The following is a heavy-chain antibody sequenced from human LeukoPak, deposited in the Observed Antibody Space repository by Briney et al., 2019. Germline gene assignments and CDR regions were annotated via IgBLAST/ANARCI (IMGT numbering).Heavy chain of an antibody. Sequence: ASVKVSCKASGYTFNTYGITWVRQAPGQGLEWMGWIGTYNGYTNYAQKIQDRLTMTTDTSTSTAYMELRSLRSDDTAVYYCAIHLGDYYDILTGYSPWSYGMDVWGQGTTVTVSS. CDR3: AIHLGDYYDILTGYSPWSYGMDV. D-gene: IGHD3-9*01. CDR1: GYTFNTYG. CDR2: IGTYNGYT. V-gene: IGHV1-18*01. J-gene: IGHJ6*02.